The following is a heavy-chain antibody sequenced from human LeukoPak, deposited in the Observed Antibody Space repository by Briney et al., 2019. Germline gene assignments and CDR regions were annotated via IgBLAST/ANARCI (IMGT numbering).Heavy chain of an antibody. CDR2: NYSGGST. CDR3: ARSRYDGSGSYF. Sequence: GGSLRLSCAASGFTVSSNYMSWVRQAPGKGLEWVSVNYSGGSTYYADSVKGRFTISRDNSKNTLYPQMNSLRAEDTAVYYWARSRYDGSGSYFWGQGTLVTVSS. CDR1: GFTVSSNY. J-gene: IGHJ4*02. V-gene: IGHV3-66*01. D-gene: IGHD3-10*01.